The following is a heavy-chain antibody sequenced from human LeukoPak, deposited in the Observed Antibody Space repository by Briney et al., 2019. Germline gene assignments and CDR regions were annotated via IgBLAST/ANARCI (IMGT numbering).Heavy chain of an antibody. V-gene: IGHV3-7*04. CDR1: GITLSELW. D-gene: IGHD6-19*01. Sequence: GGSLRLSCAGYGITLSELWMNWVRQVPGKGLEWVANIKQDGSEKKYVDSGKGRFTISRDNAKNSVYLQMNSLRVDDTAVYYCVGGYGWLPDYWGQGALVTVSS. CDR3: VGGYGWLPDY. J-gene: IGHJ4*02. CDR2: IKQDGSEK.